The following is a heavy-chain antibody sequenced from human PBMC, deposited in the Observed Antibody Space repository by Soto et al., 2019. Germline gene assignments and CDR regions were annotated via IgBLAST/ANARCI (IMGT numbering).Heavy chain of an antibody. V-gene: IGHV1-18*01. CDR3: ARRGYSTYYFDY. CDR2: ISTYNGNT. CDR1: GYTFSSYG. D-gene: IGHD3-22*01. J-gene: IGHJ4*02. Sequence: ASVKVSCKASGYTFSSYGISWVRQAPGQGLEWMGWISTYNGNTNYAQKLQGRVTMTTDTSTNTAYMELSSLRSEDTAVYYCARRGYSTYYFDYWGQGTLVTDSS.